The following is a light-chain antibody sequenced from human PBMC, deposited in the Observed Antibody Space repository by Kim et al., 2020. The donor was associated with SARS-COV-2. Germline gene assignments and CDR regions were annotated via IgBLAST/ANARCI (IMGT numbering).Light chain of an antibody. CDR1: SSDVGGDNC. V-gene: IGLV2-11*01. CDR3: SSYGGTYNAV. J-gene: IGLJ3*02. Sequence: GQSVTLSCAETSSDVGGDNCASGNHQHPGKVPQLIICDVTRRPSGVPDRFSGSKAGNTASLTISGLQAEDEADYYCSSYGGTYNAVFGGGTKVTVL. CDR2: DVT.